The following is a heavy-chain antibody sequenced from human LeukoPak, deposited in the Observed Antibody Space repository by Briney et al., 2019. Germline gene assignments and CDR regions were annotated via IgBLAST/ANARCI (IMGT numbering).Heavy chain of an antibody. CDR2: IIPIFGTA. J-gene: IGHJ4*02. D-gene: IGHD5-24*01. V-gene: IGHV1-69*13. CDR1: GGTFSSYA. Sequence: SVKVSCKASGGTFSSYAISWVRPAPGQGLEWMGGIIPIFGTANYAQKFQGRVTITADESTSTAYMELSSLRSEDTAVYYCARVRELATLDFDYWGQGTLVTVSS. CDR3: ARVRELATLDFDY.